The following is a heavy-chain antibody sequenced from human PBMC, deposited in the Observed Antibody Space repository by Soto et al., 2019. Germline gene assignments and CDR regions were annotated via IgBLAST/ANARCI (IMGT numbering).Heavy chain of an antibody. CDR2: IKHSGST. CDR3: ARSRGKIVVVPDANFYYYYYMDV. CDR1: GGSFSGYY. J-gene: IGHJ6*03. V-gene: IGHV4-34*01. Sequence: QVQLQQWGAGLLKPSETLSLTCAVYGGSFSGYYWSWIRQPPGKGLEWIGEIKHSGSTNYNPSLKSRVTISVDTSRNQFSLELSYVTAADTAVYYCARSRGKIVVVPDANFYYYYYMDVWGKGTTVTVSS. D-gene: IGHD2-2*01.